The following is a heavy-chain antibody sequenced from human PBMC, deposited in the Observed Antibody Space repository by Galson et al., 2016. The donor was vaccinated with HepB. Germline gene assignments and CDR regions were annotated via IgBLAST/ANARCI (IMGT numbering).Heavy chain of an antibody. D-gene: IGHD1-1*01. Sequence: SLRLSCAASGFTFFEYAVTWFRQAPGKGLEWVGLIKSNPYGGTAYYTDSVQGRFSISRDNSKKMLFLEVSSLRAEDTAVYYCARRAELALGRYWYIFGMDVWGHGTTVTVSS. CDR2: IKSNPYGGTA. V-gene: IGHV3-49*01. CDR1: GFTFFEYA. CDR3: ARRAELALGRYWYIFGMDV. J-gene: IGHJ6*02.